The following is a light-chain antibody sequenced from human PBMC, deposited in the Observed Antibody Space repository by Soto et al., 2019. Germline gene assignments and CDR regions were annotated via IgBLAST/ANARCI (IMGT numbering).Light chain of an antibody. CDR2: GAS. J-gene: IGKJ2*01. Sequence: EIVMTQSPDTLSVSPGERATLSCRASQSVSNNLAWYQQKPGKAPRLLIYGASTRATGIPARFSGSGSGTEFTLTISSLQSEDFAVYHCQQYNNWPYTFGQGTKLEIK. CDR3: QQYNNWPYT. CDR1: QSVSNN. V-gene: IGKV3-15*01.